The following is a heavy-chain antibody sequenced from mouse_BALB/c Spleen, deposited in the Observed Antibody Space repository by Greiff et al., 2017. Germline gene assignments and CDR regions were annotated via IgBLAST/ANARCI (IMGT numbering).Heavy chain of an antibody. CDR3: AREAYYYGSSLYVFDY. D-gene: IGHD1-1*01. J-gene: IGHJ2*01. CDR1: GFTFSSYA. V-gene: IGHV5-9-4*01. CDR2: ISSGGSYT. Sequence: EVQRVESGGGLVKPGGSLKLSCAASGFTFSSYAMSWVRQSPEKRLEWVAEISSGGSYTYYPDTVTGRFTISRDNAKNTLYLEMSSLRSEDTAMYYCAREAYYYGSSLYVFDYWGQGTTLTVSS.